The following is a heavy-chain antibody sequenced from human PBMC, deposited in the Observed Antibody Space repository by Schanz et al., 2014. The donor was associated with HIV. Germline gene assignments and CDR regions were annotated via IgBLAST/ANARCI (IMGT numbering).Heavy chain of an antibody. J-gene: IGHJ4*02. CDR2: IIPVFGTR. D-gene: IGHD4-17*01. CDR3: ARSRYGDYPYYFDY. CDR1: GGTFSSSA. V-gene: IGHV1-69*01. Sequence: QVQLVRSGAEVKKPGSSVKVSCKASGGTFSSSAISWVRQAPGQGLEWMGAIIPVFGTRNYAQKFQGRVTITADESTSTAYMELSSLRSEDTAVYYCARSRYGDYPYYFDYWGQGTLVTVSS.